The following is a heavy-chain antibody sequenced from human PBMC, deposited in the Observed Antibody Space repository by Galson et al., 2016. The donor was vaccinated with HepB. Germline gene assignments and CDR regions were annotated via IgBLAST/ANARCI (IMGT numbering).Heavy chain of an antibody. J-gene: IGHJ5*02. CDR2: ISGSGGHT. V-gene: IGHV3-23*01. CDR3: AKEPYGSGWFGQFDP. Sequence: SLRLSCAVSGFTFIDYAMSWVRQAPGKGLEWVSGISGSGGHTYYADSVKGRFTTSRDNSKNTLYLQMSGLRVEDTAVFYCAKEPYGSGWFGQFDPWGQGTLVSVSS. CDR1: GFTFIDYA. D-gene: IGHD6-19*01.